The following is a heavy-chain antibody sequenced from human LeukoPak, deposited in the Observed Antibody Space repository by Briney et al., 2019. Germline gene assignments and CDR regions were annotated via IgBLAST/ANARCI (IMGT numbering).Heavy chain of an antibody. CDR3: ARDSGTTGEVKFDP. CDR1: GDSISTYY. V-gene: IGHV4-4*07. D-gene: IGHD3-10*01. J-gene: IGHJ5*02. CDR2: IYAGGTI. Sequence: SETLSLTCTVSGDSISTYYWSWIRQPAGKGLEWIVRIYAGGTITYNPSLESRVSMSVDTSKNQFSLNLSSVTAADTALYYCARDSGTTGEVKFDPWGQGTLVTVSS.